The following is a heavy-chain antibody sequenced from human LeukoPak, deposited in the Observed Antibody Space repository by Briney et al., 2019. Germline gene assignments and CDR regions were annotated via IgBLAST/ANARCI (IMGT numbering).Heavy chain of an antibody. V-gene: IGHV1-2*02. CDR3: ARGSDSGSYFYWFDP. CDR2: INPNSGGT. D-gene: IGHD3-10*01. J-gene: IGHJ5*02. CDR1: GYTFTGYY. Sequence: ASVKVSCKASGYTFTGYYMHWVRQAPGQGLEWMGWINPNSGGTNYAQKFRGRVTMTRDTSISTAYMELSRLRSDDTAVYYCARGSDSGSYFYWFDPWGQGTLVTVSS.